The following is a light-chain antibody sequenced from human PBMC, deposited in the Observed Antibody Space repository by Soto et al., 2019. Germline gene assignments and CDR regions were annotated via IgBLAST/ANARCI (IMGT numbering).Light chain of an antibody. V-gene: IGKV3-20*01. CDR3: QQYNISPRT. CDR2: HAS. CDR1: QSIINSY. J-gene: IGKJ4*02. Sequence: EVVLTQSPGTLSLSPGERATLSCRASQSIINSYLAWYQQKPGQAPRLLIYHASTRATGIPDRFSGSGSGTDFTLTIGILEPEDFAVYYCQQYNISPRTFGRGTKVEIQ.